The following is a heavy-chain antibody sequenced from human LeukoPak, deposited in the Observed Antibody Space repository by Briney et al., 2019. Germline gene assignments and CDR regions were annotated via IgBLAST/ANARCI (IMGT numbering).Heavy chain of an antibody. V-gene: IGHV1-46*01. Sequence: GASVKVSCKASGYTFSTYPMNWVRQAPGQGLEWMGIINPSGGSTSYAQKFQGRVTMTRDTSTSTVYMELSSLRSEDTAVYYRARDLGGPGGNDYWGQGTLVTVSS. CDR2: INPSGGST. D-gene: IGHD1-26*01. CDR3: ARDLGGPGGNDY. CDR1: GYTFSTYP. J-gene: IGHJ4*02.